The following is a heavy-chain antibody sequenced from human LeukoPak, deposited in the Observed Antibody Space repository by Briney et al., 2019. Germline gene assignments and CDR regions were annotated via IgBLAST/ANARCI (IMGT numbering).Heavy chain of an antibody. D-gene: IGHD5-24*01. V-gene: IGHV1-46*01. CDR3: ARYGFSAVWQGGWHAFDI. Sequence: AAVKVSCKASGYTFTSYYVHWVRQAPGQGLQWMGIINPTSGDTIYAQKFQGRVNMTRDMSTNTVYMELSSLRSEDTAVYYCARYGFSAVWQGGWHAFDIWGHGTMVTVSS. J-gene: IGHJ3*02. CDR1: GYTFTSYY. CDR2: INPTSGDT.